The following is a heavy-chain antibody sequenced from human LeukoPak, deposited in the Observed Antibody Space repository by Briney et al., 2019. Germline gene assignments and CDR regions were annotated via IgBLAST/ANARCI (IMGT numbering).Heavy chain of an antibody. CDR3: AREGGAAAGYYYSYYMDV. J-gene: IGHJ6*03. CDR1: GGSISSYY. Sequence: SETLSLTCTVSGGSISSYYWSWIRQPAGKGLEWIGRIYTSGSTNYNPSLKSRVTMSVDTSKNQFSLKLSSVTAADTAVYYCAREGGAAAGYYYSYYMDVWGKGTTVTVSS. D-gene: IGHD6-13*01. CDR2: IYTSGST. V-gene: IGHV4-4*07.